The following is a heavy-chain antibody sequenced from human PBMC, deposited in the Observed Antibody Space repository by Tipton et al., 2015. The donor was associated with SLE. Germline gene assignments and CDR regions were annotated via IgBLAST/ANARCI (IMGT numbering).Heavy chain of an antibody. Sequence: TLSLTCTVSGGSISIIDYYWGWIRQPPGKGLEWIGSIHSSGSTYYNPSLKSRVTLSVDTSKNQFSLKLSSVTAADTAVYYCARDRGSLGAFDIWGQGTMVTVSS. CDR3: ARDRGSLGAFDI. CDR2: IHSSGST. CDR1: GGSISIIDYY. J-gene: IGHJ3*02. D-gene: IGHD2-15*01. V-gene: IGHV4-39*07.